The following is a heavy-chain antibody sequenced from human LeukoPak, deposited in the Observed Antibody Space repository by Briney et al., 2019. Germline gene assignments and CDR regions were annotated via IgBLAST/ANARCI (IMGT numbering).Heavy chain of an antibody. CDR3: ARQGYSASYYFLDY. D-gene: IGHD1-26*01. CDR1: GVSFRGYW. Sequence: PSETLSLTCDVSGVSFRGYWWGWVRQPAGKGLEWIGRIYATGSTKFNPSPKSRLTLSMDTPTNQLSPKLTSVTAADTAVYFCARQGYSASYYFLDYWSQGPLVTVSS. J-gene: IGHJ4*02. V-gene: IGHV4-4*07. CDR2: IYATGST.